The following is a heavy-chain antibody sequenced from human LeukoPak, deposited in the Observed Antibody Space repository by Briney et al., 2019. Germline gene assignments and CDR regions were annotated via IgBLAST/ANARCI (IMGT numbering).Heavy chain of an antibody. D-gene: IGHD6-13*01. J-gene: IGHJ5*02. CDR1: GYSISSGYY. V-gene: IGHV4-38-2*02. CDR2: IYHSGST. Sequence: SETLSLTCTVSGYSISSGYYWGWIRQPPGKGLEWIGSIYHSGSTYYNPSLKSRVTISVDTSKNQFSLKLSSVTAADTAVYYCAGTAAGPPHGWFDPWGQGTLVTVSS. CDR3: AGTAAGPPHGWFDP.